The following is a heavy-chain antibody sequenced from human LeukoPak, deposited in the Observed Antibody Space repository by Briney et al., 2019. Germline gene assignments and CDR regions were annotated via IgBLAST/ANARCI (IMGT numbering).Heavy chain of an antibody. D-gene: IGHD1-26*01. Sequence: PGWSLRLSCAASGFTFSTFAMVWVRQPPGKGLEWVSAISGSGGSTYYADSVKGRFTISRDNSKNTLYLQMNSLRAEDTAVYYCATRVGVGAFDYWGQGTLVTVSS. CDR1: GFTFSTFA. V-gene: IGHV3-23*01. J-gene: IGHJ4*02. CDR2: ISGSGGST. CDR3: ATRVGVGAFDY.